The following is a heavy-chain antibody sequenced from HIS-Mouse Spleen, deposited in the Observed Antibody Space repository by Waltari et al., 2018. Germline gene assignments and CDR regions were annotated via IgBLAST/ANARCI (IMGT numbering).Heavy chain of an antibody. CDR2: IDWDDDK. D-gene: IGHD6-19*01. CDR1: GFSLSTRGMC. J-gene: IGHJ4*02. Sequence: QVTLRESGPALVKPTQTLTLTCPFSGFSLSTRGMCLICLRQPPGKALDWLARIDWDDDKYYRTSLKNRLTISKDTSKNQVVLTMTNMDPVDTATYYCARIAEGYSSGWYAFDYWGQGTLVTVSS. CDR3: ARIAEGYSSGWYAFDY. V-gene: IGHV2-70*15.